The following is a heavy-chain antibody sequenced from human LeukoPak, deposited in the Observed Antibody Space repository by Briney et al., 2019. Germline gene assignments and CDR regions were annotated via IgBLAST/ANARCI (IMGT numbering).Heavy chain of an antibody. Sequence: GGSLRLSCAASGFTFSSYEMNWVRQAPGKGLEWVSYISSSGITIYYADSVKGRFTISRDNSKYTLYLQMNSLRAEDTAVYYCARAPGYGAAYYFDYWGQGTLVTVSS. CDR2: ISSSGITI. CDR1: GFTFSSYE. V-gene: IGHV3-48*03. CDR3: ARAPGYGAAYYFDY. J-gene: IGHJ4*02. D-gene: IGHD1-1*01.